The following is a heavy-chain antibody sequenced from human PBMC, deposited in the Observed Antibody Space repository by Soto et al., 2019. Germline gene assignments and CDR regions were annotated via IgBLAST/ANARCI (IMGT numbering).Heavy chain of an antibody. D-gene: IGHD6-19*01. Sequence: QVQLQESGPGLVKPSQTLSLTCTVSGGSISSGGYYWSWIRQHPGKGLEWIGYVYYSGSTYYNPSRRSRVTISVDTSKNQSSLKLSSVTAADTAVYYCARGPGSGWYDYWGQGTLVTVSS. CDR3: ARGPGSGWYDY. CDR1: GGSISSGGYY. V-gene: IGHV4-31*03. CDR2: VYYSGST. J-gene: IGHJ4*02.